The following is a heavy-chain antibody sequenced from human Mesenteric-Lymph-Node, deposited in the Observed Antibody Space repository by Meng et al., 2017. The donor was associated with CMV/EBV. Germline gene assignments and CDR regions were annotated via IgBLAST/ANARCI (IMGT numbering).Heavy chain of an antibody. CDR1: GFSFSTYA. CDR3: AKDAFGANGIYYFDY. CDR2: IYGGGTRT. Sequence: GESLKISCVGSGFSFSTYAMNWVRQAPGRGLEWVSGIYGGGTRTFYADSVRGRFTISRDNSENTLFLQMNGLRAEDTAVYYCAKDAFGANGIYYFDYWGLGTLVTVSS. D-gene: IGHD2-8*01. J-gene: IGHJ4*02. V-gene: IGHV3-23*03.